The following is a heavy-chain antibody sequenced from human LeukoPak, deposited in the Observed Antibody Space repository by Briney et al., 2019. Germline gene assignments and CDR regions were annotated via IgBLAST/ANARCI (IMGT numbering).Heavy chain of an antibody. CDR1: GFPFSSYG. D-gene: IGHD4-17*01. CDR2: IKQDGGQI. Sequence: GGSLRLSCVASGFPFSSYGMHWVRQAPGKGLEWVANIKQDGGQIYYLESVKGRFTVSRDNAKNSLYLQMNSLRAEDTAVYYCARLGARQMLEYWGQGTLVTVSS. V-gene: IGHV3-7*01. J-gene: IGHJ4*02. CDR3: ARLGARQMLEY.